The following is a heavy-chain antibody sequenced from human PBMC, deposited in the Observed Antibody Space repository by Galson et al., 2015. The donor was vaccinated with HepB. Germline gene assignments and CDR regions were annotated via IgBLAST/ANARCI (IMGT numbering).Heavy chain of an antibody. CDR2: ISYDGSNK. Sequence: SLRLSCAASGFSFSSYAMHWVRQAPGKGLEWVAVISYDGSNKYYADSAKGRFAISRDNSKNTLYLQMNSLRAEDTAVYYCAKDRGSGSGWYDYYYYYMDVWGKGTTVTVSS. CDR3: AKDRGSGSGWYDYYYYYMDV. D-gene: IGHD6-19*01. V-gene: IGHV3-30*09. CDR1: GFSFSSYA. J-gene: IGHJ6*03.